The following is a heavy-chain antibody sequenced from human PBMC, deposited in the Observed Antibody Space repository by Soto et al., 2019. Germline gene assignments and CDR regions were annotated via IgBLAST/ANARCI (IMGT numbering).Heavy chain of an antibody. Sequence: ESGGGLVQPGGSLRLSCAASGFTFSSYAMSWVRQAPGKGLEWVSAISGSGGSTYYADSVKGRFTISRDNSKNTLYLQMNSLRAEDTAVYYCAKDVTGYCTNGVCANVYWGQGTLVTVSS. CDR2: ISGSGGST. CDR1: GFTFSSYA. D-gene: IGHD2-8*01. J-gene: IGHJ4*02. CDR3: AKDVTGYCTNGVCANVY. V-gene: IGHV3-23*01.